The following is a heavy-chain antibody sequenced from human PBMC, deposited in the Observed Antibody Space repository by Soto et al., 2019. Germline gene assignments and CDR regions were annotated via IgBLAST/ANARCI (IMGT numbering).Heavy chain of an antibody. J-gene: IGHJ3*02. V-gene: IGHV3-30*18. D-gene: IGHD6-19*01. CDR1: GFTFSSYG. CDR2: ISYDGSNK. Sequence: HPGGSLRLSCAASGFTFSSYGMHWVRQAPGKGLEWVAVISYDGSNKYYADSVKGRFTISRDNSKNTLYLQMNSLRAEDTAVYYCAKDWISSGRAFDIWGQGTMVTVSS. CDR3: AKDWISSGRAFDI.